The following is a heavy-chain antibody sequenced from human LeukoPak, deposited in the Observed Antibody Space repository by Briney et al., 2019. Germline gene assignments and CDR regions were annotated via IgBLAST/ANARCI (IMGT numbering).Heavy chain of an antibody. J-gene: IGHJ4*02. CDR1: GFTFSDYE. D-gene: IGHD5-24*01. CDR2: ISSSGSTI. CDR3: ARLRGGYRLY. Sequence: GGSLRLSCAASGFTFSDYEMNWVRQAPGKGLEWVSYISSSGSTIYYADSVKGRFTISRDNAKNSLYLQINSLRAEDTVVYYCARLRGGYRLYWGQGTLVTVSS. V-gene: IGHV3-48*03.